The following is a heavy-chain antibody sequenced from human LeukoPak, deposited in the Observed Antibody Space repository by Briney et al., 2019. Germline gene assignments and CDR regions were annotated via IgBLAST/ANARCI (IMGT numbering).Heavy chain of an antibody. Sequence: GRSLRLSCAAPGFTFSSYAMHWVRQAPGKGLEWVAVISYDGSNKYYADSVKGRFTISRDNSKNTLYLQMNSLRAEDTAVYYCARDVITVTLPTPYYYYYYMDVWGKGTTVTVSS. D-gene: IGHD4-11*01. CDR3: ARDVITVTLPTPYYYYYYMDV. CDR2: ISYDGSNK. J-gene: IGHJ6*03. CDR1: GFTFSSYA. V-gene: IGHV3-30-3*01.